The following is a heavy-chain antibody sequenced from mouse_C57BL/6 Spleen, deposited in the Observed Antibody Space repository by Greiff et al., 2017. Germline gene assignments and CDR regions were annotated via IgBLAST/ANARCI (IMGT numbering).Heavy chain of an antibody. CDR1: GYTFTDYY. V-gene: IGHV1-76*01. J-gene: IGHJ3*01. CDR2: IYPGSGNT. D-gene: IGHD2-4*01. CDR3: ARPYDYDPTWFAY. Sequence: QVQLKESGAELVRPGASVKLSCKASGYTFTDYYINWVKQRPGQGLEWIARIYPGSGNTYYNEKFKGKATLTAEKSSSTAYMQLSSLTSEDSAVYFCARPYDYDPTWFAYWGQGTLVTVSA.